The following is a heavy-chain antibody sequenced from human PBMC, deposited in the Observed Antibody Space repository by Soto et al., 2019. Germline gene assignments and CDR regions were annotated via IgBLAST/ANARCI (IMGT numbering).Heavy chain of an antibody. CDR2: IGDSGAST. Sequence: EVLLLESGGGLVQPGGSLRLSCEASGFSFSSFAMNWVRQAPGKGLEWVSAIGDSGASTYYAYSVKGRFTISRDNSRNTLYLQLNSLRAEDTAVYYCAKGVELDVWGNGTTVTVSS. CDR1: GFSFSSFA. D-gene: IGHD1-26*01. V-gene: IGHV3-23*01. J-gene: IGHJ6*04. CDR3: AKGVELDV.